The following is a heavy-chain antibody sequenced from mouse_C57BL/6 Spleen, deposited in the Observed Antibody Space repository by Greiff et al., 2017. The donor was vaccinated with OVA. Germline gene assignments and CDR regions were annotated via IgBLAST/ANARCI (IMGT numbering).Heavy chain of an antibody. Sequence: QVQLQQSGPELVKPGASVKISCKASGYAFSSSWMNWVKQRPGKGLEWIGRIYPGDGDTNYNGKFKGKATLTADKSSSTAYMQLSSLTSEDSAVYFCARRIGIYYDYEGDYCDYWGQGTTLTVSS. V-gene: IGHV1-82*01. D-gene: IGHD2-4*01. J-gene: IGHJ2*01. CDR3: ARRIGIYYDYEGDYCDY. CDR1: GYAFSSSW. CDR2: IYPGDGDT.